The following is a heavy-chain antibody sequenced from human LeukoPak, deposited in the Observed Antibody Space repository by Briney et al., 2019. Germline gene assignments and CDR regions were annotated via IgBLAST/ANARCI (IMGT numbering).Heavy chain of an antibody. CDR3: ASVFRDYGDLRGYFDY. Sequence: SETLSLTCTVSGGSISSGDYYWSWIRQPPGKGLEWIGYIYYSGSTYYNPSLKSRVTISVDTSKNQFSLKLSSVTAADTAVYYCASVFRDYGDLRGYFDYWGQGTLVTVSS. CDR2: IYYSGST. CDR1: GGSISSGDYY. D-gene: IGHD4-17*01. J-gene: IGHJ4*02. V-gene: IGHV4-30-4*01.